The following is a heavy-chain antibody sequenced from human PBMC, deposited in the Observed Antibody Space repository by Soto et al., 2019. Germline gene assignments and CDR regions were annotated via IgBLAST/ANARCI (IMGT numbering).Heavy chain of an antibody. CDR2: IYGKGSGI. CDR3: VKDRHPDGLWPFDH. D-gene: IGHD2-8*01. J-gene: IGHJ4*02. V-gene: IGHV3-23*05. CDR1: GFPFSTYT. Sequence: EVQLVESGGGLVQPGGSLRLSCVGSGFPFSTYTISWVRQAPGKGLEWVSGIYGKGSGIFYADSVRGRFTISRDNSKSTVYLQMNSLRGDDTVIYYCVKDRHPDGLWPFDHWGRGTLIIVSS.